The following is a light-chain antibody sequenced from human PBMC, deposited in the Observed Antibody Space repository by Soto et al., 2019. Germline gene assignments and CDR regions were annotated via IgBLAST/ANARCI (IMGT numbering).Light chain of an antibody. CDR1: QDISSSY. CDR3: QQYGASPPWT. Sequence: EIVLTQSPGTLSLSPGKRATLSCRASQDISSSYLAWYQQKLGQAPRLLIYGASSRATGIPDRFSGSGSGTDFTLTISRLAPEDFAVYYCQQYGASPPWTFGQGTKVEIK. CDR2: GAS. J-gene: IGKJ1*01. V-gene: IGKV3-20*01.